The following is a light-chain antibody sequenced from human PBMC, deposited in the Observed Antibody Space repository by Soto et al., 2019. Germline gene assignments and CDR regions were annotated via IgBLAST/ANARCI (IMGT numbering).Light chain of an antibody. CDR2: EVS. CDR1: SSDVGGYNS. V-gene: IGLV2-14*01. Sequence: QSALTQPASVSGSPGQSITISCTGTSSDVGGYNSVSWYQHHPGKPPRLMIYEVSNRPSGVSDRFSCSTSGNTASLTISGLLDEDEADDYCSAYTSINTQVFGTGTKVTVL. CDR3: SAYTSINTQV. J-gene: IGLJ1*01.